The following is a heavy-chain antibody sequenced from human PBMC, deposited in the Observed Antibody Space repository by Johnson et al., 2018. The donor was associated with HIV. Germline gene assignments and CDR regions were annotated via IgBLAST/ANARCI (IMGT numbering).Heavy chain of an antibody. V-gene: IGHV3-43D*03. CDR2: ISWYGGST. CDR3: ARLPSGYSRDDFDI. D-gene: IGHD5-18*01. J-gene: IGHJ3*02. Sequence: VQLMESGGGLAKPAWSPRLSCAASGLTFYDYAMHWVRQAPGKGLEWVSLISWYGGSTLYADSVKGRFTISRDNSKNTLYLQMNSLRAEDTAVYYCARLPSGYSRDDFDIWGQGTMVTVSS. CDR1: GLTFYDYA.